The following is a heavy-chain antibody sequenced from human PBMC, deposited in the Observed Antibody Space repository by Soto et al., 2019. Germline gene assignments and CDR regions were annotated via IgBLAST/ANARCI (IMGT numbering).Heavy chain of an antibody. J-gene: IGHJ4*02. CDR2: IYYSGST. CDR3: TRHYVPVFDY. V-gene: IGHV4-59*08. D-gene: IGHD3-16*01. CDR1: VGSNSRSY. Sequence: TSNVRVGSNSRSYWSWIRQHPGKGLEWIGYIYYSGSTNYNPSLKSRVTISVDTSKNQFSLKLSSVTAADTAVYYCTRHYVPVFDYRGQGTLVTVSS.